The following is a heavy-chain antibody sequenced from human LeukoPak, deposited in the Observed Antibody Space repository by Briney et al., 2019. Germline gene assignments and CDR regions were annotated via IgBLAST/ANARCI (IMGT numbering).Heavy chain of an antibody. CDR2: ISSSSSYI. CDR3: ARVRGKTYYFDY. J-gene: IGHJ4*02. CDR1: GFTFSSYS. Sequence: PGGSLRLSCAASGFTFSSYSMNWVRQAPGKGLEWVSSISSSSSYIYYADSVKGRFTISRDNAKNSLHLQMNSLRAEDTAVYYCARVRGKTYYFDYWGQGTLVTVSS. V-gene: IGHV3-21*01.